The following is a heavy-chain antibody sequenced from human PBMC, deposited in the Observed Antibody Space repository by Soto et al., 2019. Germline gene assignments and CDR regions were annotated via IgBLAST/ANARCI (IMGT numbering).Heavy chain of an antibody. CDR3: ASGKDDYDFWSGYPNYGMDV. J-gene: IGHJ6*02. CDR1: GFTFSSYA. D-gene: IGHD3-3*01. CDR2: ISGSGGST. V-gene: IGHV3-23*01. Sequence: GGSLRLSCAASGFTFSSYAMSWVRQAPGKGLEWVSAISGSGGSTYYADSVKGRFTISRDNSKNTLYLQMNSLRAEDTAIYYCASGKDDYDFWSGYPNYGMDVWGQGTTVTVSS.